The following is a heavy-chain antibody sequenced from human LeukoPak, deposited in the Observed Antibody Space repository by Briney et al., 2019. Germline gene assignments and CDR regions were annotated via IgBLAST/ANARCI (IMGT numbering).Heavy chain of an antibody. V-gene: IGHV4-34*01. D-gene: IGHD3-10*01. CDR3: ARGVWFGEPGWFDP. CDR2: INHSGST. Sequence: SETLSLTCAVYGGSFRGYYWSWTRQPPGKGLEGIGEINHSGSTNYNPSLKSRVTISVDTSKNQFSLKLSSVTAADTAVYYCARGVWFGEPGWFDPWGQGTLVTVSS. J-gene: IGHJ5*02. CDR1: GGSFRGYY.